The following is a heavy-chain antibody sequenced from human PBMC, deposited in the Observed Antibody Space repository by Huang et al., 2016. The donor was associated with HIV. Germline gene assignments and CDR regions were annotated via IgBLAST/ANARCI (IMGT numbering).Heavy chain of an antibody. J-gene: IGHJ4*02. CDR1: GYTLSELS. CDR2: LDPENYET. D-gene: IGHD3-16*01. CDR3: AGGLLAMNY. V-gene: IGHV1-24*01. Sequence: QVQLVQSGPEVKKPGASVKVSCKVSGYTLSELSMHWVRQAPGKGLEWMGGLDPENYETLHAQRCQGRVTMTEDTSMNTAYMELIGLTSEDTAVYYCAGGLLAMNYWGQGTLVTVSS.